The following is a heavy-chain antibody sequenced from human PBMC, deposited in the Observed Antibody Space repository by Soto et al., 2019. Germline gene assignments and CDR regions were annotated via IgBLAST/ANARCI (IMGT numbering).Heavy chain of an antibody. CDR3: AHSPASGDCSSTSCVNWFDP. D-gene: IGHD2-2*01. J-gene: IGHJ5*02. CDR2: IYWNDDK. V-gene: IGHV2-5*01. Sequence: QITLKESGPTLVKPTQTLTLTCTFSGFSLSTSGVGVGWIRQPPGKALEWLALIYWNDDKRYSPSLKSRLTITKDTSKKQVVLTMTNMDPVDPATYYCAHSPASGDCSSTSCVNWFDPWGQGTLVTVSS. CDR1: GFSLSTSGVG.